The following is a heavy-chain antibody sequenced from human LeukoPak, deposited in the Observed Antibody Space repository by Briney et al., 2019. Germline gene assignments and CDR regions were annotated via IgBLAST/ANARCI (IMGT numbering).Heavy chain of an antibody. J-gene: IGHJ4*02. CDR2: IKQDGSEK. CDR1: EITFSSYW. CDR3: AKSPDCSGGSCRPPGY. D-gene: IGHD2-15*01. Sequence: GGSLRLSCAASEITFSSYWMSWVRQAPGKGLEWVASIKQDGSEKYYVDSVKGRFTISRDNAKNSLYLQMNSLRAEDTAVYYCAKSPDCSGGSCRPPGYWGQGTLVTVSS. V-gene: IGHV3-7*03.